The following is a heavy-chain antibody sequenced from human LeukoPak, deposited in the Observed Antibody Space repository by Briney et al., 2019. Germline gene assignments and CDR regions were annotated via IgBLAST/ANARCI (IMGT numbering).Heavy chain of an antibody. Sequence: SETLSLTCAVYGGSFSGYYWSWIRQPPGKGLEWIGEINHSGSTNYNPSLKSRVTISVDTSKNQFSLKLSSVTAADTAVYYCARFRRKLLWFGELLYNWFDPWGQGTLVTVSS. CDR2: INHSGST. V-gene: IGHV4-34*01. D-gene: IGHD3-10*01. CDR1: GGSFSGYY. CDR3: ARFRRKLLWFGELLYNWFDP. J-gene: IGHJ5*02.